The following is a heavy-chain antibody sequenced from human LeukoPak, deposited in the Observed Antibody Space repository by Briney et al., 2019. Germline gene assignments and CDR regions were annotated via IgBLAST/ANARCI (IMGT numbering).Heavy chain of an antibody. Sequence: GASLRLSCAASGFTFSNYNMNWVRQPPGKPLELVSSITSSGTYIYYADSVKGRFTISRDNAKKSLYLQMNSLRAEETAVYYCARVGYSYATPFDSWGQGTLVTVSS. CDR1: GFTFSNYN. D-gene: IGHD5-18*01. CDR2: ITSSGTYI. J-gene: IGHJ5*01. V-gene: IGHV3-21*01. CDR3: ARVGYSYATPFDS.